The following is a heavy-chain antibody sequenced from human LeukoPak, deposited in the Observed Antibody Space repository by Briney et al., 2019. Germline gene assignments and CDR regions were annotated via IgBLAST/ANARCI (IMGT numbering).Heavy chain of an antibody. Sequence: GGSLRLSCAASGFTFSSYAMSWVRQAPGKGLEWVSAISGSGGSTYYVDSVKGRFTISRDNSKNTLYLQMNSLRAEDTAVYYCATAAAIHSYYYYYMDVWGKGTTVTVSS. CDR1: GFTFSSYA. J-gene: IGHJ6*03. CDR3: ATAAAIHSYYYYYMDV. V-gene: IGHV3-23*01. D-gene: IGHD2-2*01. CDR2: ISGSGGST.